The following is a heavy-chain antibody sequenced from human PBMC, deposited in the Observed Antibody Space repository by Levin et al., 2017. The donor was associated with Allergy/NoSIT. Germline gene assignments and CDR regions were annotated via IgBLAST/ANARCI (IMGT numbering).Heavy chain of an antibody. J-gene: IGHJ4*02. Sequence: LSLPCAISGDSVSSNIAAWNWIRQSPSLFLSWLVLPSSRSAWPNEYAFSVKGRITIKPDTSKNQFSLQLNSVTPEDTAVYYCVRDVAAAGIDWGQGPLVTVSS. V-gene: IGHV6-1*01. CDR1: GDSVSSNIAA. CDR3: VRDVAAAGID. D-gene: IGHD6-13*01. CDR2: PSSRSAWPN.